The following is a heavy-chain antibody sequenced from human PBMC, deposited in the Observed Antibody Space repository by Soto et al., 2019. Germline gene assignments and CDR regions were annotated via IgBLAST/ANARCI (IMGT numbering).Heavy chain of an antibody. J-gene: IGHJ4*02. CDR1: GASISNGYYS. V-gene: IGHV4-30-4*01. Sequence: QVQLQEPGPRLVEPSHTLSLTCTVSGASISNGYYSWSWIRQSPVTCMEWIGHIQSGGNTYSNPSLKSRLKISVCTSKNQFSLQLSSLTAADTAVYYCARGPSGDKVDYWGQGTLVTVSA. CDR2: IQSGGNT. CDR3: ARGPSGDKVDY. D-gene: IGHD1-26*01.